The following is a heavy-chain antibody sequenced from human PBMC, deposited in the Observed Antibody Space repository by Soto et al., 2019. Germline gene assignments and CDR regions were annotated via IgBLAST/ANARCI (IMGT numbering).Heavy chain of an antibody. V-gene: IGHV3-30*18. CDR2: TSHDGSKK. D-gene: IGHD5-18*01. Sequence: QVQLVESGGGVVQPGRSLRLSCAASNSRFTFSSYGMHWVRQAPGKGLEWVATTSHDGSKKYYADSVKGRFSISRDNSKNTLFLQMDSLRVEDTAVYYCAKEEWWATQVWLRDYYYGMDVWGQGTTVTVS. J-gene: IGHJ6*02. CDR3: AKEEWWATQVWLRDYYYGMDV. CDR1: NSRFTFSSYG.